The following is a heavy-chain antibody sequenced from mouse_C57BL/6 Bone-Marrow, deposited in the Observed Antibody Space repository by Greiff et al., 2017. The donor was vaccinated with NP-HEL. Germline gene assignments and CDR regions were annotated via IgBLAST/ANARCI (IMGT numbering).Heavy chain of an antibody. CDR3: ARDDPSYYYGSTAWFAY. J-gene: IGHJ3*01. Sequence: DVKLQESGPGLVKPSQSLSLTCSVTGYSITSGYYWNWIRQFPGNKLEWMGYISYDGSNNYNPSLKNRISITRDTSKNQFFLKLNSVTTEDTATYYCARDDPSYYYGSTAWFAYWGQGTLVTVSA. CDR2: ISYDGSN. V-gene: IGHV3-6*01. D-gene: IGHD1-1*01. CDR1: GYSITSGYY.